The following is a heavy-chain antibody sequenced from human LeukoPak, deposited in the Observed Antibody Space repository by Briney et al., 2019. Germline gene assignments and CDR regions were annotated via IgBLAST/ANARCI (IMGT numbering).Heavy chain of an antibody. CDR2: IRSKAYGGTT. V-gene: IGHV3-49*03. CDR1: GFTFGDYA. J-gene: IGHJ4*02. Sequence: PGRSLRLSCTASGFTFGDYAMSWFRQAPGKGLEWVGFIRSKAYGGTTEYAASVKGRFTISRDDSKSIAYLQMNSLKTEDTAVYYCARVGDGVRFLEWLPLDYWGQGTLVTVSS. D-gene: IGHD3-3*01. CDR3: ARVGDGVRFLEWLPLDY.